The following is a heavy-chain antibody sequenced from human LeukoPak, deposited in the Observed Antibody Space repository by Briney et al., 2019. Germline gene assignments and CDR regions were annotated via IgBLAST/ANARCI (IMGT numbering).Heavy chain of an antibody. D-gene: IGHD6-19*01. CDR3: AKSYSTGWYSHAG. V-gene: IGHV3-23*01. CDR1: GLTFSTYD. CDR2: IKGSGSST. J-gene: IGHJ4*02. Sequence: EGSLRLSCAAPGLTFSTYDINWVRQAPGKGLESVAAIKGSGSSTYYADSVRGRFTISRDNSKSTLYLQMNSLRADDTAFYYCAKSYSTGWYSHAGWGQGTLVTVSS.